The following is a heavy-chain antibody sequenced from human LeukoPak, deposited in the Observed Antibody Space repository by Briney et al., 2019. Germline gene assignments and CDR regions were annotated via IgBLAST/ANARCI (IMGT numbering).Heavy chain of an antibody. Sequence: SETLSLTCTVSGGSISGYHWSWIQQPPGKGLEWIGYIYYSGSTNYNPSLKSRVTISVDTSKNQFSLKLSSVTAADTAVYYCARHYCSGSGCYYFDFWGQGTLVTVSS. CDR1: GGSISGYH. CDR2: IYYSGST. J-gene: IGHJ4*02. D-gene: IGHD2-15*01. CDR3: ARHYCSGSGCYYFDF. V-gene: IGHV4-59*08.